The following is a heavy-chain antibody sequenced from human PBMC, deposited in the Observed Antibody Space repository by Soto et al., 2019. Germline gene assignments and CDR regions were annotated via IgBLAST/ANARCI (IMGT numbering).Heavy chain of an antibody. CDR2: ISSSSSYI. Sequence: EVQLVESGGGLVKPGGSLRLSCAASGFTFSSYSMNWVRQAPGKGLEWVSSISSSSSYIYYADSVKGRFTISRDNAKNSLYLQMNSLRAEDTAVYYCARVETVGYCSSTSCYSHYYGMDVWGQGTTVTVSS. CDR1: GFTFSSYS. CDR3: ARVETVGYCSSTSCYSHYYGMDV. J-gene: IGHJ6*02. V-gene: IGHV3-21*01. D-gene: IGHD2-2*02.